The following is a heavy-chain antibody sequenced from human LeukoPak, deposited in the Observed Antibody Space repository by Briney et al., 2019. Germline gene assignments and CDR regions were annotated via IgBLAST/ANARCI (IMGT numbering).Heavy chain of an antibody. CDR2: INTNTGNP. CDR1: GYTFTSYA. D-gene: IGHD6-13*01. Sequence: ASVKVSCKASGYTFTSYAMNWVRQAPGQGLEWMGWINTNTGNPTYAQGFTGRFVFSLDTSVSTAYLQISSLKAEDTAVYYCARVKPPRIAAAGTNWFDPWGQGTLVTVSS. J-gene: IGHJ5*02. CDR3: ARVKPPRIAAAGTNWFDP. V-gene: IGHV7-4-1*02.